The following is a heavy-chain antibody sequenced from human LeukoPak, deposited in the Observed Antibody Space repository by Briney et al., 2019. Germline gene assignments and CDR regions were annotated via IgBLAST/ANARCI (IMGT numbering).Heavy chain of an antibody. D-gene: IGHD1-26*01. V-gene: IGHV4-4*07. J-gene: IGHJ3*02. CDR2: IYTSGST. CDR3: ARGPQEVGATIPIPCADAFDI. Sequence: SETLSLTCTVSGGSISSYYWSWIRQPAGKGLEWIGRIYTSGSTNYNPSLKSRVTMSVDTSKNQFSLKLSSVTAADTAVYYCARGPQEVGATIPIPCADAFDIWGQGTMVTVSS. CDR1: GGSISSYY.